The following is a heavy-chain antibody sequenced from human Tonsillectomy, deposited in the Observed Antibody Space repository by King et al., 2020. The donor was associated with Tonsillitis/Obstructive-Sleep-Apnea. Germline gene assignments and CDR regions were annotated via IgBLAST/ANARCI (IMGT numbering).Heavy chain of an antibody. D-gene: IGHD1-26*01. J-gene: IGHJ3*02. V-gene: IGHV3-64*01. Sequence: QLVQSGGGLVQPGGSLRLSCAASGFTFSSYAMHWVRQAPGKGLEYVSAISSNGGSTYYANSVKGRFTISRDNSKNTLYLQMGSLRAEDMAVYYCASSSGSYYHAFDIWGQGTMVTVSS. CDR2: ISSNGGST. CDR1: GFTFSSYA. CDR3: ASSSGSYYHAFDI.